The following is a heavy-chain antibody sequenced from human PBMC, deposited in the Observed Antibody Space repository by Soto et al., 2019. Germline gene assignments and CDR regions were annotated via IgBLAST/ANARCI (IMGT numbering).Heavy chain of an antibody. D-gene: IGHD2-15*01. CDR1: GGSISSGGYY. CDR2: IYYSGST. CDR3: ARDKGWSGAFDI. Sequence: ASETLSLTCTVSGGSISSGGYYWSWIRQHPGKGLEWIGYIYYSGSTYYNPSLKSRVTISVDTSKNQFSLKLSSVTAADTAVYYCARDKGWSGAFDIWGQGTMVTVSS. V-gene: IGHV4-31*03. J-gene: IGHJ3*02.